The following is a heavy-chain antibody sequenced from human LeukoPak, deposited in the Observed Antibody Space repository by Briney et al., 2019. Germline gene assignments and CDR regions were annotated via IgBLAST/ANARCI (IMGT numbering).Heavy chain of an antibody. D-gene: IGHD3-9*01. V-gene: IGHV3-74*01. CDR2: IYTDGSST. CDR1: GFTFSNYW. Sequence: GGSLRLSCAASGFTFSNYWMHWVRQAPGKGLVWVSRIYTDGSSTSYADSVKGRFTISRDNAKNTLYLQMNSLRAEDTAVYYCAREGYHILTGRADYYFDYWGQGTLVTVSS. CDR3: AREGYHILTGRADYYFDY. J-gene: IGHJ4*02.